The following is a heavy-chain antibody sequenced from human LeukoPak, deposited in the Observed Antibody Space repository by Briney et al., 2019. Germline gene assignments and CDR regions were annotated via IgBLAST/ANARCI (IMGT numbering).Heavy chain of an antibody. D-gene: IGHD3-22*01. V-gene: IGHV4-59*01. Sequence: SETLSLTCTVSGGSISSYYWSWIRQPPGKGLEWIGYIYYSGSTNYNPSLKSRVTISVDTSKNRFSLKLSSVTAADTAVYYCARVVYYDSSGYYYFDYWGQGTLVTVSS. CDR3: ARVVYYDSSGYYYFDY. CDR2: IYYSGST. J-gene: IGHJ4*02. CDR1: GGSISSYY.